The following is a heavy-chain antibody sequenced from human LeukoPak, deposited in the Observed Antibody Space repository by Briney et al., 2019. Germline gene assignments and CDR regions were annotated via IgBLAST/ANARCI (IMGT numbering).Heavy chain of an antibody. J-gene: IGHJ4*02. D-gene: IGHD3-16*02. CDR1: GFTFSSYG. Sequence: PGGSLRLSCAASGFTFSSYGMHWVRQAPGKGLEWVAFIRYDGSNKYYADSVKGRFTISRDNSKNTLHLQMNSLRAEDTAVYYCAKDRRMITFGGVIDVFDYWGQGTLVTVSS. CDR3: AKDRRMITFGGVIDVFDY. V-gene: IGHV3-30*02. CDR2: IRYDGSNK.